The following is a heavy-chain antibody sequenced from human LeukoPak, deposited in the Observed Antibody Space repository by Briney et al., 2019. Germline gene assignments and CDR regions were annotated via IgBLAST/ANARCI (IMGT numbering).Heavy chain of an antibody. D-gene: IGHD1-26*01. CDR1: GFTFDDYG. CDR2: INWNGGST. J-gene: IGHJ4*02. Sequence: GGSLRLSCAASGFTFDDYGMSWVRQARGKGLEWVSGINWNGGSTGYADSVKGRFTISRDNAKNSLYLQMNSLRAEDTALYYCARAKGPIVGATLDYWGQGTLVTVSS. CDR3: ARAKGPIVGATLDY. V-gene: IGHV3-20*04.